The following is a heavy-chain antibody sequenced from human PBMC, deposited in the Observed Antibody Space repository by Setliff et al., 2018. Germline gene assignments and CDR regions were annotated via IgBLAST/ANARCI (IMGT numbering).Heavy chain of an antibody. CDR2: IRGRTDNYAT. CDR3: TFARDGYDVFDI. V-gene: IGHV3-73*01. D-gene: IGHD5-18*01. CDR1: GFSFSGSA. J-gene: IGHJ3*02. Sequence: LKISCAASGFSFSGSAVYWVRQASVKGLEWIGRIRGRTDNYATAYVASVRGRFTISRDDSKNTAYLQMNSLKTEDTAVYYCTFARDGYDVFDIWGQGTMVTVSS.